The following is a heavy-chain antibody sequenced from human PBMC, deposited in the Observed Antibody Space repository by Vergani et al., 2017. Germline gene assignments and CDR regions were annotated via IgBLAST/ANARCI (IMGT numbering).Heavy chain of an antibody. CDR1: GFTFSSSW. CDR2: IKQDGSEK. Sequence: EVQLVESGGGLVQPGGSLRLSCAASGFTFSSSWMSWVRQAPGKGLEWVANIKQDGSEKYYVDSVKGRFTISRDNAKNSLYLQMNSLRAEDTAVYYCARRYCSGGSCWYNWFDPWGQGTLVTVSS. V-gene: IGHV3-7*01. D-gene: IGHD2-15*01. J-gene: IGHJ5*02. CDR3: ARRYCSGGSCWYNWFDP.